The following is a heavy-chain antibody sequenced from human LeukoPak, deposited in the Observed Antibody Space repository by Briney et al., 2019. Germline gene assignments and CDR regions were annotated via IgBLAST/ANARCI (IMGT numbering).Heavy chain of an antibody. J-gene: IGHJ6*03. V-gene: IGHV4-34*01. CDR2: INHSGST. Sequence: SETLSLTCAVYGGSFSGYYWSWIRPPPGEGLGWIGEINHSGSTNYNPSLKSRVTISVDTSKNQFSLKLSSVTAADPAVDYCARPLYYYYYMDVWGKGTTVTISS. CDR1: GGSFSGYY. CDR3: ARPLYYYYYMDV.